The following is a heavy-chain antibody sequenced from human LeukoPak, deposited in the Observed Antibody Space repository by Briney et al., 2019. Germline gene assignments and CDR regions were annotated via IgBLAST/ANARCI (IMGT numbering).Heavy chain of an antibody. Sequence: ASVKDSCKASGYTFTSYGISWVRQAPGQGLEWMGWISAYNGNTNYAQKLQGRVTMTTDTSTSTAYMELRSLRSDDTAVYYCARDSPSLGAFDIWGQGTMVTVSS. J-gene: IGHJ3*02. CDR2: ISAYNGNT. V-gene: IGHV1-18*01. CDR1: GYTFTSYG. CDR3: ARDSPSLGAFDI.